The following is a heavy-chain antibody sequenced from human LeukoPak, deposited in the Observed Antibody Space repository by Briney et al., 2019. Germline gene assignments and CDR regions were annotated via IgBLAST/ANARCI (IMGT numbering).Heavy chain of an antibody. CDR2: IYYSGST. CDR1: GGSISSSSYY. V-gene: IGHV4-39*01. D-gene: IGHD1-26*01. Sequence: PSETLSLTCTVSGGSISSSSYYWGWIRQPPGKGLEWIGSIYYSGSTYYNPSLKSRVTISVDTPKNQFSLKLSSVTAADTAVYYCATVSYRGNDYWGQGTLVTVSS. CDR3: ATVSYRGNDY. J-gene: IGHJ4*02.